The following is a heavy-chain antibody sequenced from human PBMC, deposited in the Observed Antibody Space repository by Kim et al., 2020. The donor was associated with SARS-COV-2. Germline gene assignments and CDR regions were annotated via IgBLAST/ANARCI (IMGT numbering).Heavy chain of an antibody. CDR1: GFTFSDFW. CDR2: IKQDGSEK. CDR3: ARGPSFLKWLLYDY. Sequence: GGSLRLSCTASGFTFSDFWMCWVRQTPGKGLEWVANIKQDGSEKYYEDSVKGRFIISRDNAKNSVSLQMNSLRAEDTALYYCARGPSFLKWLLYDYWGQGTLVTVSS. J-gene: IGHJ4*02. D-gene: IGHD3-3*01. V-gene: IGHV3-7*04.